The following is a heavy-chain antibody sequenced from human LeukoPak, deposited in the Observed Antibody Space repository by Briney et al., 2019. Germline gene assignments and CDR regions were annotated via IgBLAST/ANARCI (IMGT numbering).Heavy chain of an antibody. Sequence: GGSLRLSCVASGFTFGSFAMSWFRQAPGGGREWVSAIDGSGGSTYYADSVKGRLTISRDNSKNTLYLQMNSLRAEDTAIYYCAKDRRLPWDYFDSWGQGTLVTVSS. D-gene: IGHD5-12*01. V-gene: IGHV3-23*01. CDR3: AKDRRLPWDYFDS. J-gene: IGHJ4*02. CDR1: GFTFGSFA. CDR2: IDGSGGST.